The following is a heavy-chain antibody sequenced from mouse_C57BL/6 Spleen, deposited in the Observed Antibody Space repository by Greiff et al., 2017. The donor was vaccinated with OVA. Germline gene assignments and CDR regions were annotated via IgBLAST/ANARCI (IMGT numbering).Heavy chain of an antibody. D-gene: IGHD3-2*02. CDR3: ARQEAGDYAMDY. CDR2: ISSGGSST. V-gene: IGHV5-6*02. J-gene: IGHJ4*01. Sequence: EVMLVESGGDLVKPGGSLKLSCAASGFTFSSYGMSWVRQTPDKRLEWVATISSGGSSTYYPDSVKGRFTISRDNAKNTLYLQMSSLKSEDTAMYYCARQEAGDYAMDYWGQGTSVTVSS. CDR1: GFTFSSYG.